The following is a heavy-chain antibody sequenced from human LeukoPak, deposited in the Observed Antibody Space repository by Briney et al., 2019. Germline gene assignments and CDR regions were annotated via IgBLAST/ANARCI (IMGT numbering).Heavy chain of an antibody. V-gene: IGHV4-59*01. D-gene: IGHD6-6*01. CDR1: GFTFSSYE. CDR3: ARDKGTSYLSSFDY. CDR2: IYYSGST. J-gene: IGHJ4*02. Sequence: PGGSLRLSCAASGFTFSSYEMNWVRQAPGKGLEWIGYIYYSGSTNYNPSLKSRVTISVDTSKNQFSLKLSSVTAADTAVYYCARDKGTSYLSSFDYWGQGTLVTVSS.